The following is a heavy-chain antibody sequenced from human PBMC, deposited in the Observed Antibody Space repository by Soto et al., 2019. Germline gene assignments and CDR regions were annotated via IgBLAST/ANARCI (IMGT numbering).Heavy chain of an antibody. CDR2: VSGHDGNT. CDR1: GHTFINHG. V-gene: IGHV1-18*04. CDR3: ARDFYPLAYYFDY. J-gene: IGHJ4*02. Sequence: GASEKVSSKTPGHTFINHGISWVRQAPGQGLEWMGWVSGHDGNTKYAQKFKGRVTMTTETSTSTAYMELRSLTSDDTAMYFCARDFYPLAYYFDYWGQGTLVTVSS.